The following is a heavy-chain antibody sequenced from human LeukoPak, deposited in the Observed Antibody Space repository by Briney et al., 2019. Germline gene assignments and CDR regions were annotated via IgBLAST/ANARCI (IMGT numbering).Heavy chain of an antibody. J-gene: IGHJ4*02. CDR3: ARAFQSLGGLSLPDY. CDR2: INIKTGNP. V-gene: IGHV7-4-1*02. D-gene: IGHD3-16*02. Sequence: ASVKVSCKASGYTFTRYVMNWVRQAPGQGPEWMGWINIKTGNPTYAQGFTGRFVFSLDTSVSTTYLQISSLKAEDTAVYFCARAFQSLGGLSLPDYWGQGTLLTVSS. CDR1: GYTFTRYV.